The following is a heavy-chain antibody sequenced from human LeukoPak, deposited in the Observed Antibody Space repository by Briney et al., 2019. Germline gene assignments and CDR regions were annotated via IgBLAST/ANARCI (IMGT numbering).Heavy chain of an antibody. CDR2: INHSGST. Sequence: SETLSLTCAVYGGSFSGYYWSWIRQPPGKGLEWIGEINHSGSTNYNPSLKSRVTISVDTSKNQFSLKLSSVTAADTAIYYCARPLHCSSTTCYDSFAPWGQGPLVTVSS. V-gene: IGHV4-34*01. CDR1: GGSFSGYY. J-gene: IGHJ5*02. D-gene: IGHD2-2*01. CDR3: ARPLHCSSTTCYDSFAP.